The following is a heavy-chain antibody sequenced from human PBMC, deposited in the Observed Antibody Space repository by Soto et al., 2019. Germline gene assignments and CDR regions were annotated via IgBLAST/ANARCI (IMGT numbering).Heavy chain of an antibody. Sequence: TSETLSLTCTVSGGSISSYYCRWIRQHPGKGLEWIGYIYYSGSTNYNPSLKSRVTISVDTSKNQFSLKLSSVTAADTAVYYCARLRDGSGSYYNWFDPWGQGTLVTVSS. CDR1: GGSISSYY. CDR2: IYYSGST. D-gene: IGHD3-10*01. CDR3: ARLRDGSGSYYNWFDP. J-gene: IGHJ5*02. V-gene: IGHV4-59*01.